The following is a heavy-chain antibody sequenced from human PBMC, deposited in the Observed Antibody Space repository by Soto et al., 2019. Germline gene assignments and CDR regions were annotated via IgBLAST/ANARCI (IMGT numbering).Heavy chain of an antibody. CDR2: ISGSGGST. CDR1: GFTFSSYA. V-gene: IGHV3-23*01. Sequence: EVQLLESGGGLVQPGGSLRLSCAASGFTFSSYAMSWVRQAPGKGLEWVSAISGSGGSTYYADSVKGRFTISRDKSKNTLYLQMNSLRAEDTAVYYCAKSGDYYYYYCMDVWGQGTTVTVSS. J-gene: IGHJ6*02. D-gene: IGHD3-10*01. CDR3: AKSGDYYYYYCMDV.